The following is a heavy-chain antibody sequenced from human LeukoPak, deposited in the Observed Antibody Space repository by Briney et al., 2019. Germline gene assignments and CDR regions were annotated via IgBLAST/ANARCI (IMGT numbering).Heavy chain of an antibody. J-gene: IGHJ4*02. D-gene: IGHD3-10*01. Sequence: GGSLRLSCAASGFTFSSYAMSWVRQAPGKGLEWVSSISSSSSYIYYADSVKGRFTISRDNAKNSLYLQMNSLRAEDTAVYYCARVLLWFGELLEAPDYWGQGTLVTVSS. V-gene: IGHV3-21*01. CDR1: GFTFSSYA. CDR2: ISSSSSYI. CDR3: ARVLLWFGELLEAPDY.